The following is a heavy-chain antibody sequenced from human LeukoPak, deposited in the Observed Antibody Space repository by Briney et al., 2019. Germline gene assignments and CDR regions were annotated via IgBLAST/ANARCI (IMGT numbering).Heavy chain of an antibody. J-gene: IGHJ4*02. D-gene: IGHD5-18*01. Sequence: IPSGTLSLTCAVSGGSISSNNWWSWVRQPPGKGLEWIGEIYHSGSANYNPSLKSRVTISVDTSKNQFSLKLSSVTAADTAVYYCASSWIQLWLRGTHNFDYWGQGTLVTVSS. CDR2: IYHSGSA. CDR3: ASSWIQLWLRGTHNFDY. CDR1: GGSISSNNW. V-gene: IGHV4-4*02.